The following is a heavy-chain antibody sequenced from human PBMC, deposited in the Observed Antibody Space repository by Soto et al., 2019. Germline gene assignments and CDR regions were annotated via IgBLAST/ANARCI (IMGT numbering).Heavy chain of an antibody. Sequence: PGGSLRLSCAASGFTFSSYWMSWVRQAPGKGLERVANIKQDGSEKYYVDSVKGRFTISRDNAKNSLYLQMNSLRAEDTAVYYCARDSGSDYGDYADSDYYYGMDVWGQGTTVTVSS. CDR2: IKQDGSEK. CDR1: GFTFSSYW. V-gene: IGHV3-7*03. CDR3: ARDSGSDYGDYADSDYYYGMDV. D-gene: IGHD4-17*01. J-gene: IGHJ6*02.